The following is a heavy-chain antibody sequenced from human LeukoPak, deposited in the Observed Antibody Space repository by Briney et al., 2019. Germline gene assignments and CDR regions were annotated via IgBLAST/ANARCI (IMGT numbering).Heavy chain of an antibody. D-gene: IGHD3-9*01. J-gene: IGHJ3*02. CDR2: IYPGDSDT. CDR1: GYSFTSYW. Sequence: GESPQISCQGSGYSFTSYWIGWVRQMPGKGREGMGVIYPGDSDTRYSPSFQGQVTISADKSISTAYLQWSSLNASDTAMYYCARHSEPYYDILTGPVAFDIWGQGTMVTVSS. CDR3: ARHSEPYYDILTGPVAFDI. V-gene: IGHV5-51*01.